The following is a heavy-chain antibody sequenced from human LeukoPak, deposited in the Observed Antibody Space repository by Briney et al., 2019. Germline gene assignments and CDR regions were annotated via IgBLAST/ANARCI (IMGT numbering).Heavy chain of an antibody. CDR1: GYTFTSHG. CDR3: ARDRDYDILTGYGWFDP. V-gene: IGHV1-18*01. CDR2: ISAYNGNT. Sequence: GASVKVSCKASGYTFTSHGISWVRQAPGQGLEWMGWISAYNGNTNYAQKLQGRVTMTTDTSTSTAYMELRSLRSDDTAVYYCARDRDYDILTGYGWFDPWGQGTLVTVSS. D-gene: IGHD3-9*01. J-gene: IGHJ5*02.